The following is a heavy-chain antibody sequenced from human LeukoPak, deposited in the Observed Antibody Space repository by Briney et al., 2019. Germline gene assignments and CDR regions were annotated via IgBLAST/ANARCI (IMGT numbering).Heavy chain of an antibody. CDR2: NNPNSGGT. CDR3: ARVYPPKSYYYGSGSYYYNWFDP. D-gene: IGHD3-10*01. J-gene: IGHJ5*02. Sequence: SVTVSCKASGYTFTGYYMHWLRPAPGQGLEWMGWNNPNSGGTNNAQKFQGRVTITRDTSISTASMELSRLRSDDTSVYYCARVYPPKSYYYGSGSYYYNWFDPWGQGTLVTVSS. CDR1: GYTFTGYY. V-gene: IGHV1-2*02.